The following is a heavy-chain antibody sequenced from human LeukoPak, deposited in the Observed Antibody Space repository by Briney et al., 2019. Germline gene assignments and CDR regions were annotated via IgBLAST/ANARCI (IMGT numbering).Heavy chain of an antibody. CDR2: ISSSSSYI. Sequence: PGGSLRLSCAASGFTFSSYSMNWVRQAPGKGLEWVSSISSSSSYIYYADSVKGRFTISRDNAKNSLYLQMNSLRAEDTAVYYCAGGSPLRYFDWLLGAPLMDVCGNGTTVTVSS. J-gene: IGHJ6*03. V-gene: IGHV3-21*01. D-gene: IGHD3-9*01. CDR1: GFTFSSYS. CDR3: AGGSPLRYFDWLLGAPLMDV.